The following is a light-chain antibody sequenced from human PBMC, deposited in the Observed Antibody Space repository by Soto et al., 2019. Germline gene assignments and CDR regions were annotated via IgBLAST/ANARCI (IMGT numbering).Light chain of an antibody. CDR1: SGHSSYA. J-gene: IGLJ2*01. Sequence: QLVLTQSPSASASLGASVKLTCTLSSGHSSYAIAWHQQQPEKGPRYLMKLNSDGSHSRGDGIPDRFSGSSSGAERYLTISSLQSEDEAGYYCQPWGTGIQVFGGGTKLTVL. CDR2: LNSDGSH. V-gene: IGLV4-69*01. CDR3: QPWGTGIQV.